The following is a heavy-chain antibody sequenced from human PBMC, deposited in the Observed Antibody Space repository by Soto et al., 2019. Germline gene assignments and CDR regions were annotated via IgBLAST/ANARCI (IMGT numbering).Heavy chain of an antibody. V-gene: IGHV3-7*05. J-gene: IGHJ4*02. CDR1: GFTFSSYW. Sequence: GGSLRLSCAASGFTFSSYWMSWVRQAPGKGLEWVANIKQDGSEKYYVDSVKGRFTISRDNAKNSLYLQMNSLRAEDTAVYYCARDFWELAAVYFDYWGQGTLVTVSS. CDR2: IKQDGSEK. CDR3: ARDFWELAAVYFDY. D-gene: IGHD1-26*01.